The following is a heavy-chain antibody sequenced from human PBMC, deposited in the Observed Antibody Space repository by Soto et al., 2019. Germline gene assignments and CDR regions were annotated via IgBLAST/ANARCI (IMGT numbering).Heavy chain of an antibody. CDR1: GFTFSSYG. V-gene: IGHV3-30*18. CDR3: AKGLLEWLLVRSPVDY. J-gene: IGHJ4*02. D-gene: IGHD3-3*01. Sequence: HPGGSLRLSCAASGFTFSSYGMHWVRQAPGKGLEWVAVISYDGSNKYYADSVKGRFTISRDNSKNTLYLQMNSLRAEDTAVYYCAKGLLEWLLVRSPVDYWGQGTLVTVSS. CDR2: ISYDGSNK.